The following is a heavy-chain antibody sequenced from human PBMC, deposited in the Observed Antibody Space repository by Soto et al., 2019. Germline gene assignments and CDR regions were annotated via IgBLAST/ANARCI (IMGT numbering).Heavy chain of an antibody. CDR3: ARDQAVATPYYYYGMDV. V-gene: IGHV1-2*04. J-gene: IGHJ6*02. D-gene: IGHD1-1*01. CDR2: INPNSGGT. Sequence: ASVKVSCKASGYTFTGYYMHCVRQAPGQGLEWMGWINPNSGGTNYAQKFQGWVTMTRDTSISTAYMELSRLRSDDTAVYYCARDQAVATPYYYYGMDVWGQGTTVTVSS. CDR1: GYTFTGYY.